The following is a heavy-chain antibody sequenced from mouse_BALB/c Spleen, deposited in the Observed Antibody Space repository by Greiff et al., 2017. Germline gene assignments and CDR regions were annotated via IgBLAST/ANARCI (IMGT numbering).Heavy chain of an antibody. V-gene: IGHV10-1*02. CDR2: IRSKSNNYAT. J-gene: IGHJ3*01. CDR3: VRQLSAY. CDR1: GFTFNTYA. D-gene: IGHD1-1*02. Sequence: EVKLMESGGGLVQPKGSLKLSCAASGFTFNTYAMNWVRQAPGKGLEWVARIRSKSNNYATYYADSVKDRFTISRDDSQSMLYLQMNNLKTEDTAVYYCVRQLSAYWGQGTLVTVSA.